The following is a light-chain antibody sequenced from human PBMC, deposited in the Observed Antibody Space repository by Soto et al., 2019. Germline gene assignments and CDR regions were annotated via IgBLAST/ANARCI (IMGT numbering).Light chain of an antibody. Sequence: ETVLTQSPGTLSLSPGERATLSYRASRSVSTFLAWYQQRPGQAPRLLIYGASSRATGIPDRFSGSGSVTDFTLTVSRLEPEDFAVYYCQQYGNSPLTFGQGTKLEIK. CDR1: RSVSTF. CDR3: QQYGNSPLT. J-gene: IGKJ2*01. V-gene: IGKV3-20*01. CDR2: GAS.